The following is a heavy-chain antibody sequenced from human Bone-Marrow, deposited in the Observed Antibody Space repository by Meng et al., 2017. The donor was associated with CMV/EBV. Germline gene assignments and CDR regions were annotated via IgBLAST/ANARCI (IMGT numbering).Heavy chain of an antibody. CDR3: ARVGVVPAAIARHYYYGMDV. Sequence: GGSLRLSCAASGFTFSSYWMHWVRQAPGKGLVWVSRINSDGSSTSYADSVKGRFTISRDNAKNSLYLQMNSLRAEDTAVYYCARVGVVPAAIARHYYYGMDVWGQGNTVTGSS. J-gene: IGHJ6*02. V-gene: IGHV3-74*01. CDR2: INSDGSST. CDR1: GFTFSSYW. D-gene: IGHD2-2*01.